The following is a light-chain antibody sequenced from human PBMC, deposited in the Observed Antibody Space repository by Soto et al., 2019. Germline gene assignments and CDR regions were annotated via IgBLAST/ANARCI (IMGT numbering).Light chain of an antibody. CDR3: QQYYTSHEN. J-gene: IGKJ2*01. Sequence: EIVLTQSPGILSLSPGERATLSCRASQNVGSRYLAWYQQKPGQTPRLLIYGASSRVTGIPGRFNASGSGTDFTLTITRLEPEDFEVYYCQQYYTSHENFGMGTKADI. CDR1: QNVGSRY. CDR2: GAS. V-gene: IGKV3-20*01.